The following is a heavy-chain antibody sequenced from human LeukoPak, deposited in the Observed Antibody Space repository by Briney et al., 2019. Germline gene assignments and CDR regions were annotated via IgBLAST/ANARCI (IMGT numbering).Heavy chain of an antibody. V-gene: IGHV3-11*01. CDR1: GFTFSDYY. J-gene: IGHJ5*02. D-gene: IGHD3-22*01. CDR3: ARDLSDYYDSSGP. CDR2: ISSSGSTI. Sequence: PGGSLRLSCAASGFTFSDYYMSWIRQAPGKGLEWVSYISSSGSTIYYADSVKGRFTISRENAKNSLYLQMNSLRAEDTAVYYCARDLSDYYDSSGPWGQGTLVTVSS.